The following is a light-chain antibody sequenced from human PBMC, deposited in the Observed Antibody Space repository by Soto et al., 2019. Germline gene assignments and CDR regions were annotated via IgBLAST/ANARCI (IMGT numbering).Light chain of an antibody. CDR3: QQYEDLPIT. J-gene: IGKJ4*01. CDR2: DAS. CDR1: QDINNY. Sequence: DIQLTQSPSSLSASVGDRVTITCQASQDINNYLNWYQQKPGKAPKLLIFDASSVETGVPSRFSGSGSGTHFTFTISSLEPEDIATYHCQQYEDLPITFGGGTRVELK. V-gene: IGKV1-33*01.